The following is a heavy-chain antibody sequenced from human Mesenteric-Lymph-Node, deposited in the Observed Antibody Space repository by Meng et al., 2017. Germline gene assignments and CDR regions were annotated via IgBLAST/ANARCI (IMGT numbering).Heavy chain of an antibody. Sequence: QVSLHPAGPGLFRPSDTRSLTCAVYGGSFSCYHWSWIRQPPGKGLEWIGEINHSGSTNYNPSLKSRVTISVDTSKNQFSLKLSSVSAADTAVYYCVRDTRRGGGWFDPWGQGTLVTVSS. CDR2: INHSGST. D-gene: IGHD2-2*02. J-gene: IGHJ5*02. CDR1: GGSFSCYH. V-gene: IGHV4-34*01. CDR3: VRDTRRGGGWFDP.